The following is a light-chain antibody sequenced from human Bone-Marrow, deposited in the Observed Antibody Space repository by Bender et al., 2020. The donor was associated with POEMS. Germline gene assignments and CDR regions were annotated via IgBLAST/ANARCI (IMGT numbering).Light chain of an antibody. CDR1: TSDIGSYNL. Sequence: QSALTQPASVSGSPGQSITISCSGSTSDIGSYNLVSWYQHHPDKAPKLIIYDVSNRPSGVPDRFSGSKSGTSASLAITGLQAEDEGDYYCCSYAHSRTFDHVFGSGTRVTVL. J-gene: IGLJ1*01. CDR3: CSYAHSRTFDHV. V-gene: IGLV2-23*02. CDR2: DVS.